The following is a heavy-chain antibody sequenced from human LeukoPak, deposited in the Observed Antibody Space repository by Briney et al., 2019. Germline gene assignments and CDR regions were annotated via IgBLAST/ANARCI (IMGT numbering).Heavy chain of an antibody. CDR1: GFTFSSYE. CDR3: ARAHLSSSSTDYMDV. D-gene: IGHD6-6*01. J-gene: IGHJ6*03. V-gene: IGHV3-48*03. CDR2: ISSSGSTI. Sequence: GGSLRLSCAASGFTFSSYEMNWVRQAPGKGLEWVSYISSSGSTIYYAGSVKGRFTISRDNSKNTLYLQMNSLRAEDTAMYYCARAHLSSSSTDYMDVWGKGTTVTVSS.